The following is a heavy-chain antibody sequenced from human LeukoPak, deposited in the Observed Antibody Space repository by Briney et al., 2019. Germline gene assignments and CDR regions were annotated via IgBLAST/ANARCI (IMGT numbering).Heavy chain of an antibody. J-gene: IGHJ4*02. D-gene: IGHD2-2*01. CDR3: AREGIVVVPAADNYFDY. CDR1: GFTFSNAW. V-gene: IGHV3-21*01. CDR2: ISSSSSYI. Sequence: GGSLRLSCAASGFTFSNAWMSWVRQAPGKGLEWVSSISSSSSYIYYADSVKGRFTISRDNAKNSLYLQVNSLRAEDTAVYYCAREGIVVVPAADNYFDYWGQGTLVTVSS.